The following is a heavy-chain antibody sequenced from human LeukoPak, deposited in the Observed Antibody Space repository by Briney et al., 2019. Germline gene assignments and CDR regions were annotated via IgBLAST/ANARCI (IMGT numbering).Heavy chain of an antibody. J-gene: IGHJ4*02. CDR1: GDSISRDGYC. V-gene: IGHV4-61*08. D-gene: IGHD6-13*01. CDR2: IYYSGST. Sequence: SETLSLTFDVSGDSISRDGYCWSWIRQPPGKGLEWIGYIYYSGSTNYNPSLKSRVTISIDTSKNQFSLKLSSVTAADTAVYYCARGWGSSWYYFDSWGQGTLVTVSS. CDR3: ARGWGSSWYYFDS.